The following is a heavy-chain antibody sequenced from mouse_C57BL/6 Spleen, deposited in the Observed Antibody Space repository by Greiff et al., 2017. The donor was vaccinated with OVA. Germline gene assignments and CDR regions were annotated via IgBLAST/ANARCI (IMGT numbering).Heavy chain of an antibody. J-gene: IGHJ2*01. D-gene: IGHD4-1*01. Sequence: EVQLQQSGPGLVKPSQSLSLTCSVTGYSITSGYYSNWIRQLPENNLEWMGYIGYDGSNNYNPSLKNRISITRDTSKNQFFLKLNSVTTEDTDTCDCARGGASWDIDYWGQGTTLTVSS. CDR2: IGYDGSN. CDR3: ARGGASWDIDY. CDR1: GYSITSGYY. V-gene: IGHV3-6*01.